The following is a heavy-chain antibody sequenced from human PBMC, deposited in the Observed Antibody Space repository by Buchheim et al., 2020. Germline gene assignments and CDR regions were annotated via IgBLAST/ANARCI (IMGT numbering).Heavy chain of an antibody. CDR2: MNPNSGNT. J-gene: IGHJ6*02. V-gene: IGHV1-8*01. D-gene: IGHD3-3*01. Sequence: QVQLVQSGAEVKKPGASVKVSCKASGYTFTSYDINWVRQATGQGLEWMGWMNPNSGNTGYAQKFQGRVTMTRNTSISTAYMELSSLRSEDTAVYYCARGANRNYDFWSGTREQYYYYGMDVWGQGTT. CDR3: ARGANRNYDFWSGTREQYYYYGMDV. CDR1: GYTFTSYD.